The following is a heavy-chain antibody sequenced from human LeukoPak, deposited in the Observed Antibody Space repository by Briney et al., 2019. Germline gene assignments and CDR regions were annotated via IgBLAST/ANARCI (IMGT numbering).Heavy chain of an antibody. CDR3: ARASVAGDFDY. CDR2: IYYSGST. J-gene: IGHJ4*02. Sequence: SETLSLTCTVSGGSVSSTNYYWSWIRQPPGKGLEWIGYIYYSGSTYYNPSLKSRVTISVDTSKNQFSLKLSSVTAADTAVYYCARASVAGDFDYWGQGTLVTVSS. CDR1: GGSVSSTNYY. V-gene: IGHV4-31*03. D-gene: IGHD6-19*01.